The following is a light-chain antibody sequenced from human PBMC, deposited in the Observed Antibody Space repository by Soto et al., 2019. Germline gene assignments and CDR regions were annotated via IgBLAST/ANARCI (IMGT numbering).Light chain of an antibody. V-gene: IGKV3-20*01. CDR2: GAS. CDR1: QTVRNNY. Sequence: VFTQSPCALSLSTGERATLSCRASQTVRNNYLAWYQQKPGQAPRLLIYGASNRATGIPDRFSGSGSGTDFTLTISRLEPEDFAVYYCQQYGSSGTFGQGTKVAI. CDR3: QQYGSSGT. J-gene: IGKJ1*01.